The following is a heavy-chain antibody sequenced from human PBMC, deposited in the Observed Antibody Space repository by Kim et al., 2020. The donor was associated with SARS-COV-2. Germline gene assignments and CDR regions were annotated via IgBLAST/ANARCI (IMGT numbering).Heavy chain of an antibody. CDR2: ISATGST. J-gene: IGHJ4*02. Sequence: SETLSLTCTVSGVSISSKTYYWNWIRQPAGKGLEWIGRISATGSTNCNPSLKSLVTISVDTSKNQFSLKLSSVTAADTAVYYCAREGSWSTSLDYWGQGTLVTVSS. V-gene: IGHV4-61*02. CDR1: GVSISSKTYY. D-gene: IGHD6-13*01. CDR3: AREGSWSTSLDY.